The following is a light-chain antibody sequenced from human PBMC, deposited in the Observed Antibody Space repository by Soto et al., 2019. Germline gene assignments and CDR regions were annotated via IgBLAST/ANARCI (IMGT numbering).Light chain of an antibody. Sequence: SALTQPPSASGSPGQSVTISCTGTSRDIGGYDFVSWYQQHPGKAPKLLIYDVIKRPSGVPDRFSGSKSGNTASLTLSGLQTDDEADYYCSSYGGSNNLLFGGGTKLTVL. J-gene: IGLJ2*01. CDR1: SRDIGGYDF. V-gene: IGLV2-8*01. CDR2: DVI. CDR3: SSYGGSNNLL.